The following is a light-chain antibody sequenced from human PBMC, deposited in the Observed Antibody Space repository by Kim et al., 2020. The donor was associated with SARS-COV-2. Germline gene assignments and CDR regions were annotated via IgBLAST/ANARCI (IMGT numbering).Light chain of an antibody. Sequence: EIAMTQSPATVSVSPGERATLSCRANQSLNNNLAWYQQKPGQAPRLLMYGASSRATGIQARFTGSGSGTEFTLTISSRQSEDSAVYYCQQYNDWPLAFGGGTKVDIK. J-gene: IGKJ4*01. V-gene: IGKV3-15*01. CDR3: QQYNDWPLA. CDR1: QSLNNN. CDR2: GAS.